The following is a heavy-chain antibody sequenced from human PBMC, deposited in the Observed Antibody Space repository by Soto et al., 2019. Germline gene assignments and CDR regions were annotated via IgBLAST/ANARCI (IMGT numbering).Heavy chain of an antibody. CDR1: GGSISSSTYY. CDR2: IYSSGST. J-gene: IGHJ4*02. Sequence: PSETLSLTCTVSGGSISSSTYYWGWIRQPPGKGLEWIGTIYSSGSTYYNPSLKSRVTISVDTSKNQFSLRLSSVTAADTAVYFCVSHRNYIVVSGSFFDYWSQGTLVTVSS. V-gene: IGHV4-39*01. D-gene: IGHD6-19*01. CDR3: VSHRNYIVVSGSFFDY.